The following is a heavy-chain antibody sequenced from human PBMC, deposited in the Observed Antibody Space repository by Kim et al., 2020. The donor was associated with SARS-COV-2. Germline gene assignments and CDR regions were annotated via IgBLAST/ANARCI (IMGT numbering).Heavy chain of an antibody. V-gene: IGHV1-3*01. J-gene: IGHJ5*02. D-gene: IGHD3-9*01. Sequence: ASVKVSCKASGYTFTSYAMHWVRQAPGQRLEWMGWINAGNGNTKYSQKFQGRVTITRDTSASTAYMELSSLRSEDTAVYYCARSTTYYDILTGYSNWFDPWGQGTLVTVSS. CDR3: ARSTTYYDILTGYSNWFDP. CDR2: INAGNGNT. CDR1: GYTFTSYA.